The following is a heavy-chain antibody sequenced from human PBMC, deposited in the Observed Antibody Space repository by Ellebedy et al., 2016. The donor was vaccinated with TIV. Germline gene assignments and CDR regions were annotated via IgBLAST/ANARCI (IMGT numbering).Heavy chain of an antibody. J-gene: IGHJ6*02. CDR1: GFTFSNYW. D-gene: IGHD2-21*02. CDR2: INSAGTST. V-gene: IGHV3-74*01. Sequence: GESLKISCAASGFTFSNYWMHWVRQPPGRGLVWVSRINSAGTSTAYAASVKGRFTISRDNAKNMLYLQMNSLTAEDTAVYYCASLAVVTSPNNNVDVWGQGTTVTVSS. CDR3: ASLAVVTSPNNNVDV.